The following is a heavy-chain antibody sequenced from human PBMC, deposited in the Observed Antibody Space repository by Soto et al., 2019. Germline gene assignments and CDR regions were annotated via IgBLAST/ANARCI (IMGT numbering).Heavy chain of an antibody. V-gene: IGHV1-69*12. D-gene: IGHD3-10*01. Sequence: QVQRVQSGAEVKKPGSSVKVSCKASGGTFSSYAISWVRQAPGQGLEWMGGIIPIFGTANYAQKFQGRVTITADESTSTAYMELSSLRSEDTAVYYCAATPYYYGSGSYYNASDYWGQGTLVTVSS. CDR2: IIPIFGTA. CDR3: AATPYYYGSGSYYNASDY. CDR1: GGTFSSYA. J-gene: IGHJ4*02.